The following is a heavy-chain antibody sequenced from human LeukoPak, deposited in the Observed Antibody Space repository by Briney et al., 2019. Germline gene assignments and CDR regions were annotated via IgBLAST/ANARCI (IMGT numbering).Heavy chain of an antibody. D-gene: IGHD2-15*01. V-gene: IGHV3-30*18. CDR1: GFTFSSYG. CDR3: AKLPPFTCSGGSCYHEDY. Sequence: PGGSLRLSCAASGFTFSSYGMHWVRQAPGKGLEWVAVISYDGSNKYYADSVKGRFTISRDNSKNTLYLQMNSLRAEDTAVYYCAKLPPFTCSGGSCYHEDYWGQGTLVTVSS. J-gene: IGHJ4*02. CDR2: ISYDGSNK.